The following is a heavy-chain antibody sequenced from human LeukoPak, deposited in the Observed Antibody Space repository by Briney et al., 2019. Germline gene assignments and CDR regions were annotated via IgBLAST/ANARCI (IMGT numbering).Heavy chain of an antibody. CDR3: ANGYNYKFDY. D-gene: IGHD5-24*01. Sequence: PGGSLRLSCAASGFTFSDYWMHWVRQAPGKGLVWVSRINSDGITTAYADSVKGRFTISRDNAKNTLYMQMNSLRAEDTAVYYCANGYNYKFDYWGQGTLVTASS. V-gene: IGHV3-74*01. CDR2: INSDGITT. J-gene: IGHJ4*02. CDR1: GFTFSDYW.